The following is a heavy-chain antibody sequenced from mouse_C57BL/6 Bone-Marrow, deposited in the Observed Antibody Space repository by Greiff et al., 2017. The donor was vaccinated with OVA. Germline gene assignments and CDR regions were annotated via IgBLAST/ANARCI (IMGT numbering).Heavy chain of an antibody. Sequence: VQLQQSGAELAKPGASVKLSCKASGYTFTSYWMHWVKQRPGQGLEWIGYINPSSGYTKYNQKFKDKATLTADKSSSTAYRQLSSLTYEDSAVYDCARSYDLYWYFDVWGTGTTVTVSS. D-gene: IGHD2-3*01. CDR1: GYTFTSYW. CDR3: ARSYDLYWYFDV. CDR2: INPSSGYT. J-gene: IGHJ1*03. V-gene: IGHV1-7*01.